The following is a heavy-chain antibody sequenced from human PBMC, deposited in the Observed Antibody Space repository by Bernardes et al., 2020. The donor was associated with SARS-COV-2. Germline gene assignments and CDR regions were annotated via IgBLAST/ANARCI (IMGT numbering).Heavy chain of an antibody. J-gene: IGHJ4*02. D-gene: IGHD3-10*01. CDR1: GFSFGDSW. CDR2: IKGNGGEK. CDR3: GKGEIPEV. Sequence: VWSLRLSCAASGFSFGDSWMTWVRQAPGKGLEWVAYIKGNGGEKFYVDSVRGRFSISRDNAKNTLFLQMNDLRGDDTAVYFCGKGEIPEVWGQGTLVNVSS. V-gene: IGHV3-7*03.